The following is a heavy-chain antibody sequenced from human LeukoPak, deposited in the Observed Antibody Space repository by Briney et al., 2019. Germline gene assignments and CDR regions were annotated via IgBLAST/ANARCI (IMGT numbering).Heavy chain of an antibody. V-gene: IGHV4-39*01. D-gene: IGHD6-13*01. CDR2: IYYSGST. J-gene: IGHJ3*02. CDR3: ARGEAAAAFDI. Sequence: SETLSLTCTVSGGSISSSSYYWGWIRQPPGKGLEWIGSIYYSGSTYYNPSLKSRVTISVDTSKNQFSLKLSSVTAADTAVYYCARGEAAAAFDIWGQGTMVTVSS. CDR1: GGSISSSSYY.